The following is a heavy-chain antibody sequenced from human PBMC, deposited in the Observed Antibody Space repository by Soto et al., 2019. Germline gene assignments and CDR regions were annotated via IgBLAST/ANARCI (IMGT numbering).Heavy chain of an antibody. CDR2: IYPGDSDT. CDR3: ARRSNVQMATAAVYY. D-gene: IGHD5-18*01. V-gene: IGHV5-51*01. CDR1: GYSFTSYW. J-gene: IGHJ4*02. Sequence: PGESLKISCKGSGYSFTSYWIGWVRQMPGKGLEWMGIIYPGDSDTRYSPSFQGQVTISADKSISTAYLQWSSLKASDTAMYYCARRSNVQMATAAVYYWGQGTLVTVSS.